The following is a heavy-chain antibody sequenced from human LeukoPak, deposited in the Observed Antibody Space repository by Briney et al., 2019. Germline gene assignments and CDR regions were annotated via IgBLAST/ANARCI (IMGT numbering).Heavy chain of an antibody. Sequence: ASVKVSCKVSGYTLTELSMHWVRQAPGKGLEWMGGFDPEDGETIYAQKFQGRVTMTEDTSTDTAYMELSSLRSEDTAVYYCATAAGTRYSSWELFQHWGQGTLVTVSS. CDR1: GYTLTELS. CDR3: ATAAGTRYSSWELFQH. CDR2: FDPEDGET. V-gene: IGHV1-24*01. J-gene: IGHJ1*01. D-gene: IGHD6-13*01.